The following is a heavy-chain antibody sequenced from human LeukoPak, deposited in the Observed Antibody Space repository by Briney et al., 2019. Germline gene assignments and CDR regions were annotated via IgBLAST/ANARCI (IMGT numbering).Heavy chain of an antibody. D-gene: IGHD7-27*01. CDR1: GFSFNSYW. J-gene: IGHJ4*02. V-gene: IGHV3-7*01. Sequence: GGSLRLSCAASGFSFNSYWMSWVRQAPGKGLEWVANIKQDGSEKYYVDSVKGRFTISRDNAKYSLYLQMDSLRAEDTAVYYCARDKRTGDSYFDSWGQGTLVTVSS. CDR3: ARDKRTGDSYFDS. CDR2: IKQDGSEK.